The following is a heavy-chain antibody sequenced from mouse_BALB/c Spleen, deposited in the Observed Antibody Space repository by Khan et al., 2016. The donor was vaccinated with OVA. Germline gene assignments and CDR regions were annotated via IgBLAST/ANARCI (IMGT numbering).Heavy chain of an antibody. CDR2: ISYSGST. CDR1: GYSITSGYG. V-gene: IGHV3-2*02. CDR3: ARTARIKY. Sequence: EVQLQESGPGLVKPSQSLSLTCTVTGYSITSGYGWNWIRQFPGNKLEWMGYISYSGSTNYNPSLKSRISIHRATSKNQFFLQLNSVTTEDTATYYCARTARIKYWGQGTTLTVSS. D-gene: IGHD1-2*01. J-gene: IGHJ2*01.